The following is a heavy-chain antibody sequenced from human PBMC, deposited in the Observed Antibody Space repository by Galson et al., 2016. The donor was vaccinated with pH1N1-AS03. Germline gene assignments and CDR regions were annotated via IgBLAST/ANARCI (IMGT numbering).Heavy chain of an antibody. CDR3: ARDSGRDTWTAYSFAS. V-gene: IGHV3-53*01. Sequence: SLRLSCAASGFTVSSKYMNWVRQAPGKALEWISVIYSGGDTFYADSVKGRFTIPRDNFKNTLYLQMNNLRAEDSALYYCARDSGRDTWTAYSFASWGQGALVTVSS. D-gene: IGHD1-1*01. CDR1: GFTVSSKY. J-gene: IGHJ4*02. CDR2: IYSGGDT.